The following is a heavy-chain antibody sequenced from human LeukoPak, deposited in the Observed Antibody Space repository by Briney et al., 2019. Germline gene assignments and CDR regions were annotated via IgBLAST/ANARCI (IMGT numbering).Heavy chain of an antibody. CDR2: IYYSGST. Sequence: SQTLSLTCTVSGGSISSGDYYWSWIRQHPGKGLEWIGYIYYSGSTYYNPSLKSRVTISVDTSKNQFSLKLSSATAADTAVYYCARDKTSDNWFDPWGQGTLVTVSS. CDR3: ARDKTSDNWFDP. V-gene: IGHV4-31*03. CDR1: GGSISSGDYY. J-gene: IGHJ5*02.